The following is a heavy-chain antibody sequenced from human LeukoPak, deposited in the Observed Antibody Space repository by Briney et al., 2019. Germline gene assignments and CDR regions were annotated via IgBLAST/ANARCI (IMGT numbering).Heavy chain of an antibody. J-gene: IGHJ4*02. Sequence: SETLSLTCTVSGGSISSGGYYWSWIRQPPGKGLEWIGYIYYSGSTNYNPSLKSRVTISVDTSKNQFSLKLSSVTAADTAVYYCARDWGRDGYNYWYFDYWGQGTLVTVSS. CDR1: GGSISSGGYY. V-gene: IGHV4-61*08. D-gene: IGHD5-24*01. CDR3: ARDWGRDGYNYWYFDY. CDR2: IYYSGST.